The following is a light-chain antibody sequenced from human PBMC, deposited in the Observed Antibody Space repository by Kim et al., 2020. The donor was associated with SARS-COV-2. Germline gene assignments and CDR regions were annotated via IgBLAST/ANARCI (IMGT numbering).Light chain of an antibody. V-gene: IGKV1-27*01. CDR2: AAS. J-gene: IGKJ1*01. CDR1: QGISNY. CDR3: QKYNSAPPT. Sequence: ASVGDRVTINCRASQGISNYLAGYQQKPGKVPKLLIYAASTLQSGVPSRFSGSGSGTDFTLTISSLQPEDVATYYCQKYNSAPPTFGQGTKVEIK.